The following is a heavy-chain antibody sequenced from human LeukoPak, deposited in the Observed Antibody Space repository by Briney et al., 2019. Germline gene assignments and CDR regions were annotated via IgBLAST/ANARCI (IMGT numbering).Heavy chain of an antibody. CDR1: GYTFNTYG. CDR3: ARTPTITVSDYYFYMDV. Sequence: ASVKVSCKTSGYTFNTYGITWVRRAPGQGLEWMGWISGYNGNTHYAQKFQGRVTMTTDTTTSTAYMELRSLRSDDTAVYFCARTPTITVSDYYFYMDVWGRGTTVTVSS. J-gene: IGHJ6*03. V-gene: IGHV1-18*01. D-gene: IGHD5-24*01. CDR2: ISGYNGNT.